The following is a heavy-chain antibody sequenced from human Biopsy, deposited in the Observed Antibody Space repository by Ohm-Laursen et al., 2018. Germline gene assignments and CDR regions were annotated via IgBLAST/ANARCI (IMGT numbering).Heavy chain of an antibody. D-gene: IGHD1-1*01. V-gene: IGHV3-74*01. CDR1: GFTFSSSW. J-gene: IGHJ4*02. CDR3: ARDQRGPSLLEAKLTPNYFDY. CDR2: FNSDGTDT. Sequence: GSLRLSCAASGFTFSSSWMHWVRQAPGKGLEWVSRFNSDGTDTTYADSVKGRFTISRDNAKNTLYLQMNSLRAEDTAVYYCARDQRGPSLLEAKLTPNYFDYWGRGSLVTVSS.